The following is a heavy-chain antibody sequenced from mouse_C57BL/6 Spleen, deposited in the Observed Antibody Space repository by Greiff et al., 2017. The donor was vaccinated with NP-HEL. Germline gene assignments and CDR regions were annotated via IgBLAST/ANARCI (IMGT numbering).Heavy chain of an antibody. J-gene: IGHJ1*03. CDR1: GYTFTSYW. CDR3: ARSGDYYGSSEGYFDV. CDR2: INPSNGGT. D-gene: IGHD1-1*01. Sequence: QVQLQQPGTELVKPGASVKLSCKASGYTFTSYWMHWVKQRPGQGLEWIGNINPSNGGTNYNEKFKSKATLTVDKSSSTAYMQLSSLTSEDSAVYYCARSGDYYGSSEGYFDVWGTGTTVTVSS. V-gene: IGHV1-53*01.